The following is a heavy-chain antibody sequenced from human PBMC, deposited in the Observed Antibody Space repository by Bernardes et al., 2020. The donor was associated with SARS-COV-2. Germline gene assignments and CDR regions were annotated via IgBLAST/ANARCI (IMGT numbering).Heavy chain of an antibody. J-gene: IGHJ4*02. CDR3: ARLLWFGELLPDY. D-gene: IGHD3-10*01. CDR2: IYSSGST. CDR1: GAPISSYY. V-gene: IGHV4-59*08. Sequence: SEPLSLTCTVSGAPISSYYWSWLRHPPGKGLEWIGYIYSSGSTNYKPSLKSRVTISVDTSKNQFSLKVRSVTAADTAVYYCARLLWFGELLPDYWGQGTLVTVSS.